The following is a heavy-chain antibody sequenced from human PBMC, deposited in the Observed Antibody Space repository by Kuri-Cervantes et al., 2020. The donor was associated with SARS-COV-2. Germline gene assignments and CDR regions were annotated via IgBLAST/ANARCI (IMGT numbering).Heavy chain of an antibody. Sequence: GSLRLSCAASGFTVSSNYRSWVRQAPGKGLEWVSVIYSCGSTYYADSVKGRFTISRDNSKNTLYLQMNSLRAEDTAVYYCARAGGGSYYGWFDPWGQGTLVTVSS. D-gene: IGHD1-26*01. CDR3: ARAGGGSYYGWFDP. J-gene: IGHJ5*02. CDR2: IYSCGST. CDR1: GFTVSSNY. V-gene: IGHV3-66*03.